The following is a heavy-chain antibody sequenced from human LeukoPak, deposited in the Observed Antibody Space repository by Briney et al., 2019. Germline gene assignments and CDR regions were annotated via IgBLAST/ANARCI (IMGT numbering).Heavy chain of an antibody. CDR2: IYHSGTT. CDR1: GYSITSSSW. D-gene: IGHD3-10*01. V-gene: IGHV4-28*01. J-gene: IGHJ4*02. Sequence: PSDTLSLTCAVSGYSITSSSWWGWIRQPPGKGLEWIGYIYHSGTTYYNPSLQSRVTMSVDTSKNQFSLKLSSVTAVDTAGYYCARKENVYYYFDYWGQGTLVTVSS. CDR3: ARKENVYYYFDY.